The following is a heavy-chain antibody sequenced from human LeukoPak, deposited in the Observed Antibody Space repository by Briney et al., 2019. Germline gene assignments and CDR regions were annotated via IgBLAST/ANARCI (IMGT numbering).Heavy chain of an antibody. CDR3: ASVGYSSSSGLDP. CDR2: ISSSSSYI. Sequence: KTGGSLRLSCAASGFTFNTYSMNWVRQAPGKGLEWVSSISSSSSYIYYADSVKGRFTISRDNAKNSLYLQMNSLRAEDTAVYYCASVGYSSSSGLDPWGQGTLVTVSS. CDR1: GFTFNTYS. J-gene: IGHJ5*02. D-gene: IGHD6-13*01. V-gene: IGHV3-21*01.